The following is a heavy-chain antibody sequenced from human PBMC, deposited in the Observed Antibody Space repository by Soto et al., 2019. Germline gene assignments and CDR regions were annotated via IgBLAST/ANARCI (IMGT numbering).Heavy chain of an antibody. CDR1: GFTFSSYA. D-gene: IGHD3-9*01. J-gene: IGHJ4*02. CDR2: ISGSGGST. CDR3: ARDRDVVTGSPRSLAY. Sequence: EVQVLESGGGLVQPGGSLRLSCAASGFTFSSYAMSLVRQAPGKGLEWVSAISGSGGSTYYADSVKGRFTISRDNSKNTMYLQVTSLSAEDTAVYDCARDRDVVTGSPRSLAYWGQGDLVTVSS. V-gene: IGHV3-23*01.